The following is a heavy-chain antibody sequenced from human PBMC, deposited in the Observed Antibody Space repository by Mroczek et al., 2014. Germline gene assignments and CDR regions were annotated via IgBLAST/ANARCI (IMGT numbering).Heavy chain of an antibody. CDR2: INHSGST. CDR1: GGSFSGYY. V-gene: IGHV4-34*01. Sequence: QVQLQQWGAGLLKPSETLSLTCAVYGGSFSGYYWSWIRQPPGKGLEWIGEINHSGSTNYNPSLKSRVTISVDTSKNQFSLKLSSVTAADTAVYYCASIQETSFDYWGQGTLVTVSS. D-gene: IGHD2-21*01. J-gene: IGHJ4*02. CDR3: ASIQETSFDY.